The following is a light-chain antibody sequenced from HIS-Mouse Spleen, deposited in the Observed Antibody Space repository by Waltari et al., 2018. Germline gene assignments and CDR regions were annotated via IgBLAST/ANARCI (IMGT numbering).Light chain of an antibody. CDR2: DVS. CDR3: CSYAGSYTVV. J-gene: IGLJ2*01. V-gene: IGLV2-11*01. CDR1: SRAAGGYNY. Sequence: QSALTQPRSVSGSPGQSVTISCTGTSRAAGGYNYVSWYQQHPGKAPKLMIYDVSKRPSGVPDRFSGSKSGNTASLTISGLQAEDEADYYCCSYAGSYTVVFGGGTKLTVL.